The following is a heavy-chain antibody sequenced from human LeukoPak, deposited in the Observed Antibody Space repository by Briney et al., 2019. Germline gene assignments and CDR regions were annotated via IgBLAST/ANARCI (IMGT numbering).Heavy chain of an antibody. D-gene: IGHD3-22*01. Sequence: SETLSLTCTVSGGSISSYYWSWIRQPPGKGLEWIGYIYYSGSTNYNPSLKSRVTISEDTSKNQFSLKLSSVTAADTAVYYCAGAGYYDSSGYPYYYGMDVWGQGTTVTVSS. J-gene: IGHJ6*02. CDR2: IYYSGST. V-gene: IGHV4-59*01. CDR3: AGAGYYDSSGYPYYYGMDV. CDR1: GGSISSYY.